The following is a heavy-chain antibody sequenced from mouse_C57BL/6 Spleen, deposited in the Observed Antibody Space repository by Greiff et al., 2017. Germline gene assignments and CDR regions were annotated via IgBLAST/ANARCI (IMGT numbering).Heavy chain of an antibody. J-gene: IGHJ4*01. Sequence: QVQLQQPGAELVKPGASVKLSCKASGYTFTSYWMHWVKQRPGRGLEWIGRIDPNSGGTKYNEKFKSKATLTVNKPSSTAYMKLSSVTSEDSAVYDCAREGYAMDYWGQGTSVTVSS. CDR2: IDPNSGGT. CDR1: GYTFTSYW. CDR3: AREGYAMDY. V-gene: IGHV1-72*01.